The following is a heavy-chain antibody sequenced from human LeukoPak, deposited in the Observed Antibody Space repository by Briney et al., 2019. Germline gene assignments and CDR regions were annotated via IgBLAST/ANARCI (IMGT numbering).Heavy chain of an antibody. CDR2: ISYDGSNK. CDR3: AKDRLSSGWLTHDY. CDR1: GFTFSSYG. J-gene: IGHJ4*02. Sequence: GRSLRLSCAASGFTFSSYGMHWVRQAPGKGLEWVAVISYDGSNKYYADSVKGRFTISRDNSKNTLYLQMNSLRAEDTAVYYCAKDRLSSGWLTHDYWGQGTLVTVSS. V-gene: IGHV3-30*18. D-gene: IGHD6-19*01.